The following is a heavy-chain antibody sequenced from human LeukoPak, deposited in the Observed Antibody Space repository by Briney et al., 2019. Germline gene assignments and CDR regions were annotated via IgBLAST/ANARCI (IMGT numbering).Heavy chain of an antibody. D-gene: IGHD3-22*01. CDR1: GGSLSRYY. Sequence: SGAPFPTRTVSGGSLSRYYLGRIRPPPREGPGWIGYNYHSGSTYYNPSLKSRVTISVDTSKNQFSLKLSSVTAADTAVYYCARYYDSSGYYDRMEDAFDIWGQGTMVTVSS. CDR3: ARYYDSSGYYDRMEDAFDI. V-gene: IGHV4-59*01. CDR2: NYHSGST. J-gene: IGHJ3*02.